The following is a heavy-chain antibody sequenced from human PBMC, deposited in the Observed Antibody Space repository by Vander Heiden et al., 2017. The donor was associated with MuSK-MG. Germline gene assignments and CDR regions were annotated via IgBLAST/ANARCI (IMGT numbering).Heavy chain of an antibody. J-gene: IGHJ4*02. CDR2: ISSSSSTI. CDR3: ASVVHYVDLY. CDR1: GFTFSSYS. Sequence: EVQLVESGGGLVQPGGSLRLSCAASGFTFSSYSMNWVRQAPGKGLEWVSYISSSSSTIYYADSVKGRFTISRDNAKNSLYLQMNSLRAEDTAVYYCASVVHYVDLYWGQGTLVTVSS. D-gene: IGHD3-16*01. V-gene: IGHV3-48*01.